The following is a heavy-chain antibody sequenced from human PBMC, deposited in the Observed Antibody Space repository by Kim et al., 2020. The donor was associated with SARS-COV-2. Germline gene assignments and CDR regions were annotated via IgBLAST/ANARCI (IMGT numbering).Heavy chain of an antibody. J-gene: IGHJ6*02. V-gene: IGHV3-30*18. CDR3: AKDLGELGWFGELYDYYYGMDV. Sequence: GGSLRLSCAASGFTFSSYGMHWVRQAPGKGLEWVAVISYDGSNKYYADSVKGRFTISRDNSKNTLYLQMNSLRAEDTAVYYCAKDLGELGWFGELYDYYYGMDVWGQGTTVTVSS. CDR1: GFTFSSYG. D-gene: IGHD3-10*01. CDR2: ISYDGSNK.